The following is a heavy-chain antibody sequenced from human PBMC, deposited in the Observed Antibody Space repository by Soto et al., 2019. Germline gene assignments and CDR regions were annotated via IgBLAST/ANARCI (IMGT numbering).Heavy chain of an antibody. CDR3: AKDHSSGWPLYYFDY. Sequence: PGGSLRLSCAASGFTFSSYAMSWVRQAPGKGLEWVSAISGSGGSAYYADSVKGRFTISRDNSKNTLYLQMNSLRAEDTAVYYCAKDHSSGWPLYYFDYWGQGTLVTVSS. J-gene: IGHJ4*02. V-gene: IGHV3-23*01. CDR1: GFTFSSYA. CDR2: ISGSGGSA. D-gene: IGHD6-19*01.